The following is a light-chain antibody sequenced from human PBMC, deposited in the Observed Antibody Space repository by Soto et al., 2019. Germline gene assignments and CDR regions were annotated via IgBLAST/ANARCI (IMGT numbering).Light chain of an antibody. V-gene: IGKV3-20*01. CDR3: QQYGSSPSWT. CDR1: QSVTSN. CDR2: GAS. J-gene: IGKJ1*01. Sequence: EIVLTQSPGTLSLSPGERATLSCGASQSVTSNLAWYQQKPGQAPRLLIYGASTRATAIPARFSGSGSGTEFTLTISRLEPEDFAVYYCQQYGSSPSWTFGQGTKV.